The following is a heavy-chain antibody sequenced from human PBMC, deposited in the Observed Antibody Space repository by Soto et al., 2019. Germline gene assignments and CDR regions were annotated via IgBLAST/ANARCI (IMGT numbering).Heavy chain of an antibody. Sequence: EVQLVESGGGLVQPGGSLRLSCAASGFTFSTYWIHWVRQAPGKGLVWVSRINSDGSSTNYADSVKGRFTISRDNAKNTLFLQKNSLRAEDTAVYYRARDRWGGGRDMDVWGQGTTVTVSS. CDR1: GFTFSTYW. CDR2: INSDGSST. CDR3: ARDRWGGGRDMDV. J-gene: IGHJ6*02. V-gene: IGHV3-74*01. D-gene: IGHD3-10*01.